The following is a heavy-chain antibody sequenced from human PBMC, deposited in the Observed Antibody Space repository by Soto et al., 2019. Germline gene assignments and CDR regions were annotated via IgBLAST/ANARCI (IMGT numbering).Heavy chain of an antibody. J-gene: IGHJ4*02. D-gene: IGHD6-19*01. CDR2: INGDGKST. CDR3: VRGTSAWRGVDY. Sequence: GGSLRLSCAASGFTFSGAWMHWVRQVPGKGLLWVSEINGDGKSTKYADSVKGRFAVSRDNAKNTLYLQMNSLRAEDTAVYYCVRGTSAWRGVDYWGQGTLVTVSS. V-gene: IGHV3-74*03. CDR1: GFTFSGAW.